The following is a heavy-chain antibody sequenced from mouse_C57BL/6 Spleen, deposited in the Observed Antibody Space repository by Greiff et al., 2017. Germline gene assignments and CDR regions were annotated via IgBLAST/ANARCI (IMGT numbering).Heavy chain of an antibody. Sequence: QVQLQQSGAELAKPGASVKLSCKASGYTFTSYWMHWVKQRPGQGLEWIGYINPSSGYTKYIQKFKDKATLTADKSSSTAYMQLSSLTYEESAVYYCAEAGRGYFDVWGTGTTVTVSS. J-gene: IGHJ1*03. CDR3: AEAGRGYFDV. CDR2: INPSSGYT. CDR1: GYTFTSYW. V-gene: IGHV1-7*01. D-gene: IGHD1-1*01.